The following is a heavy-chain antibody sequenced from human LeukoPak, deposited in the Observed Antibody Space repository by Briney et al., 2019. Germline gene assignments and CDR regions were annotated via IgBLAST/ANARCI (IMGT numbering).Heavy chain of an antibody. D-gene: IGHD5-18*01. J-gene: IGHJ3*02. Sequence: PSETLSLTCTVSGGSISSSSYYWSWIRQPAGKGLEWIGRIYTSGSTNYNPSLKSRVTISVDTSKNQFSLKLSSVTAADTAVYYCARHQGRYSFLAFDIWGQGTMVTVSS. V-gene: IGHV4-61*02. CDR3: ARHQGRYSFLAFDI. CDR2: IYTSGST. CDR1: GGSISSSSYY.